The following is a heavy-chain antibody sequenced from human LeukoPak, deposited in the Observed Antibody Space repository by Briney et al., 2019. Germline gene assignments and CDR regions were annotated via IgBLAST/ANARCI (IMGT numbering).Heavy chain of an antibody. Sequence: GSLRLSCAASGFTFRNYGMHWVRQAPGKGLEWVAVISYDESDKYYGASVKGRFTISRDNSKNTLFLQMNSLRAEDTAVYFCAKDFRRADYYDSSGYYRMIDYWGQGTLVTVSS. J-gene: IGHJ4*02. V-gene: IGHV3-30*06. CDR1: GFTFRNYG. CDR3: AKDFRRADYYDSSGYYRMIDY. D-gene: IGHD3-22*01. CDR2: ISYDESDK.